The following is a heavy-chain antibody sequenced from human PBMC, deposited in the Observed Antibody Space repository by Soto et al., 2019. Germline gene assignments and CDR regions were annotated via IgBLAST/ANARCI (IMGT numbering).Heavy chain of an antibody. J-gene: IGHJ4*02. V-gene: IGHV4-59*01. CDR2: IYYSGST. CDR3: ARDAPAASYFDY. Sequence: SETLSLTCTVSGGSISSYFWSWIRQPPGKGLEWIGYIYYSGSTNYNPSLKSRVPISVDTSKNQFSLKLSSVTAADTAVYYCARDAPAASYFDYWGQGTLVTVSS. CDR1: GGSISSYF. D-gene: IGHD2-2*01.